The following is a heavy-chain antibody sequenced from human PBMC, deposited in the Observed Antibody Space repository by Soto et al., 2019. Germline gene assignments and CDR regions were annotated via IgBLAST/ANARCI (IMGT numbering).Heavy chain of an antibody. Sequence: GGSLRLSCAASGFTFSSYAMHWVRQAPGKGLEWVAVISYDGSNKYYADSVKGRFTISRDNSKNTLYLQMNSLRAEDTAVYYCARDSLRHSGYDFVGWFDPWGQGTLVTVSS. D-gene: IGHD5-12*01. CDR1: GFTFSSYA. CDR3: ARDSLRHSGYDFVGWFDP. CDR2: ISYDGSNK. J-gene: IGHJ5*02. V-gene: IGHV3-30-3*01.